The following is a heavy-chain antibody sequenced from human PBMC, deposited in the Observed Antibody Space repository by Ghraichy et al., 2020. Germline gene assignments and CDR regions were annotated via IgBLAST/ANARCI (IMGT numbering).Heavy chain of an antibody. CDR3: AGGYYDTSGYFGGNY. V-gene: IGHV3-53*01. Sequence: LSLTCAASGFTVSSNYMSWVRQAPGKGLEWVSVIYSGGSTYYADSVKGRFTISRDNSKNKLYLQMNSLRAEDPAVYYCAGGYYDTSGYFGGNYWGLGTLVTVSS. CDR2: IYSGGST. J-gene: IGHJ4*02. CDR1: GFTVSSNY. D-gene: IGHD3-22*01.